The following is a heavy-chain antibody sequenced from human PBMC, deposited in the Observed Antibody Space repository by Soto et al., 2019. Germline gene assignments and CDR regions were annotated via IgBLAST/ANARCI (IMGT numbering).Heavy chain of an antibody. CDR2: MSSSGATI. Sequence: PGGSLRLSCAGSGFTFRDHYMSWVRQAPGQGLEWVSYMSSSGATIYYADSVKGRFTISRDNAGNSIYLQMNNLRAEDTAMYYCARDPVTSDWGQGTLVTVSS. J-gene: IGHJ4*02. V-gene: IGHV3-11*01. CDR1: GFTFRDHY. CDR3: ARDPVTSD.